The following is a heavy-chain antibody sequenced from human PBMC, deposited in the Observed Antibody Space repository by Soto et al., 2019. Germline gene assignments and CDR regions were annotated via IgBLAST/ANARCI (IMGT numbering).Heavy chain of an antibody. V-gene: IGHV4-4*07. D-gene: IGHD3-16*01. CDR3: ARDLLKGEQLGVYYYGMDV. J-gene: IGHJ6*02. CDR1: GGSISSYY. CDR2: IYTSGST. Sequence: PSETLSLTGTVSGGSISSYYWSWIRQPAGKGLEWIGRIYTSGSTNYNPSLKSRVTMSVDTSKNQFSLKLSSVTAADTAVYYCARDLLKGEQLGVYYYGMDVWGQGTTVTVSS.